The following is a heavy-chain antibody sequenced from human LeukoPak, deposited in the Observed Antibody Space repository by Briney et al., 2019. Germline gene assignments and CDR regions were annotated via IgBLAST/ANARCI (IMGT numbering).Heavy chain of an antibody. Sequence: PSETLSLTCTVSGGSISSDAYYWGWIRQPPGKGLEWIGSIYYSGSTYYNSSLKSRFTISVDMSKNQFSLKLSSVTAADTAVYYCATTGYYYDSSPYWGQGTLVTVSS. CDR3: ATTGYYYDSSPY. V-gene: IGHV4-39*07. D-gene: IGHD3-22*01. CDR2: IYYSGST. CDR1: GGSISSDAYY. J-gene: IGHJ4*02.